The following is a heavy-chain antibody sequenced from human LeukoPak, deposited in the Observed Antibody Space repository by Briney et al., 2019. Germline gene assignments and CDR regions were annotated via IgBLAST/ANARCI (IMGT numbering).Heavy chain of an antibody. Sequence: PGGSLRLSCVASGFIFSSYGMHWVRQAPGKGLEWVAFTRSDGTDKYYTDSVKGRFTISRDNSKNTLYLQMNSLRSEDTAVYYCVKHDGASDYWGPGKPVSVSS. CDR3: VKHDGASDY. J-gene: IGHJ4*02. V-gene: IGHV3-30*02. D-gene: IGHD4/OR15-4a*01. CDR2: TRSDGTDK. CDR1: GFIFSSYG.